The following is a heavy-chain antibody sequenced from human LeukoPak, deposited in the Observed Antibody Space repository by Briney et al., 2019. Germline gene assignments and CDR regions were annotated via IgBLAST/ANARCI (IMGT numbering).Heavy chain of an antibody. CDR1: GGTFSSYA. CDR3: ARDGDYGDYGPPGKYYFDY. Sequence: GASVKVSCKASGGTFSSYAIIWVRQAPGQGLEWMGRIIPILGIANYAQKFQGRVTITADKSTSTAYMELSSLRSEDTAVYYCARDGDYGDYGPPGKYYFDYWGQGTLVTVSS. V-gene: IGHV1-69*04. D-gene: IGHD4-17*01. CDR2: IIPILGIA. J-gene: IGHJ4*02.